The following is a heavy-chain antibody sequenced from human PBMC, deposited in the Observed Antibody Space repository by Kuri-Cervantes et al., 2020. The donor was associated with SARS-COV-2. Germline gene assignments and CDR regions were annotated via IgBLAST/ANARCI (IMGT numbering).Heavy chain of an antibody. Sequence: ASVKVSCKASGYTFTGYYMHWVRQAPGQGLEWMGWINPNSGGTNYAQKFQGWVTMTRDTSISTVYMALSRLRSDDTAVYYCARARVRGLITAYYYYGMDVWGQGTTVTVSS. V-gene: IGHV1-2*04. D-gene: IGHD3-10*01. J-gene: IGHJ6*02. CDR2: INPNSGGT. CDR1: GYTFTGYY. CDR3: ARARVRGLITAYYYYGMDV.